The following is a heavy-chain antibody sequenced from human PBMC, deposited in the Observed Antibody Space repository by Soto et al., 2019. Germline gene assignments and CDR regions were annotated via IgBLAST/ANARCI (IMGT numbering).Heavy chain of an antibody. CDR2: IYYSGST. Sequence: SETLSLTCVVSGGSLSSYYWSWIRQPPGKGLEWIGYIYYSGSTNYNPSLKSRVTISLDTSKNQFSLKLSSVTAADTAVYYCARGEVSPNWFDPWGQGTLVTVSS. D-gene: IGHD1-26*01. CDR3: ARGEVSPNWFDP. J-gene: IGHJ5*02. V-gene: IGHV4-59*01. CDR1: GGSLSSYY.